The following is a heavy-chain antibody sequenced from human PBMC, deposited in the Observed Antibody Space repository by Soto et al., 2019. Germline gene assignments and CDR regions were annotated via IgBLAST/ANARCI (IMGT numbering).Heavy chain of an antibody. Sequence: SETLSLTCTVSGGSTNSRSDYWGWIRQPPGKGLEWIGSVYYSGSTHDNPSLQSRVTISVDTSRNQFSLNLISVTAADTAVYFCARQPLLPGYGETGLYFLSWGQ. D-gene: IGHD2-2*01. CDR3: ARQPLLPGYGETGLYFLS. J-gene: IGHJ4*02. V-gene: IGHV4-39*01. CDR2: VYYSGST. CDR1: GGSTNSRSDY.